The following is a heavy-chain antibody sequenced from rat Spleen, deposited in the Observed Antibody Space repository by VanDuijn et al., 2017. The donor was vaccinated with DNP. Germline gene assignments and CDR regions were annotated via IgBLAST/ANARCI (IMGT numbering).Heavy chain of an antibody. CDR3: ARQVPFNYGSYWYFDF. J-gene: IGHJ1*01. CDR1: GFTFSDYY. Sequence: EVQLVESGGGLVQPGRSLKLSCAASGFTFSDYYMAWVRQAPKRGLEWVASISSEGSYTYYGDSVKGRFTISRDNAKSTLYLQVNSLRSEDTATYYCARQVPFNYGSYWYFDFWGPGTMVTVSS. CDR2: ISSEGSYT. D-gene: IGHD1-3*01. V-gene: IGHV5-22*01.